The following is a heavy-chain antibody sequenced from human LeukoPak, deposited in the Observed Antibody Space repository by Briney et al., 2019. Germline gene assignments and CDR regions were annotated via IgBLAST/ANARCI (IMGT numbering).Heavy chain of an antibody. Sequence: SVKVSCKASGGTFSSYAISWVRQAPGQGLEWMGRIIPILGIANYAQKFQGRVTITADKSTSTAYMELSSLRSEDTAVYYCARLDGGSLFDYWGQGTLVTVSS. CDR2: IIPILGIA. CDR3: ARLDGGSLFDY. D-gene: IGHD1-26*01. J-gene: IGHJ4*02. CDR1: GGTFSSYA. V-gene: IGHV1-69*04.